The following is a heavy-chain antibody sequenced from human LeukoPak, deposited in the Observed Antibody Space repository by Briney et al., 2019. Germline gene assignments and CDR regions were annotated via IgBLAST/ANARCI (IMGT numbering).Heavy chain of an antibody. CDR3: ARRSGFCSSTSCYTGAFDI. D-gene: IGHD2-2*02. V-gene: IGHV4-39*01. CDR2: IYYSGST. Sequence: SETLSLTCTVSGGSISSSSYYWGWIRQPPGKGLEWIGSIYYSGSTYYNPSLKSRVTISVDTSMNQFSLKLSSVTAADTAVYYCARRSGFCSSTSCYTGAFDIWGQGTMVTVSS. CDR1: GGSISSSSYY. J-gene: IGHJ3*02.